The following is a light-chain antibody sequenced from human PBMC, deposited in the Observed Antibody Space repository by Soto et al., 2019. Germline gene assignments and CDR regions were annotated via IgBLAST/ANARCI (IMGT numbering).Light chain of an antibody. J-gene: IGKJ4*01. CDR3: QQYYSTPLT. Sequence: DIVMTQSPDSLSVSLGARATINCKSSQRVLYSSNNKNYIAWYQQKPGQPPMLLIYWASTRESGVPDRFSGSWSLTDFPLTISSLPAEDGAVYYCQQYYSTPLTYGGGTKV. CDR2: WAS. CDR1: QRVLYSSNNKNY. V-gene: IGKV4-1*01.